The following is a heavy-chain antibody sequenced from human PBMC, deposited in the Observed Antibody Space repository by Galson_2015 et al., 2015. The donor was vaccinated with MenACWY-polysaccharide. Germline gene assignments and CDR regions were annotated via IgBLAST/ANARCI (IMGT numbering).Heavy chain of an antibody. CDR1: GLTFSSYG. V-gene: IGHV3-23*01. J-gene: IGHJ4*02. D-gene: IGHD6-13*01. Sequence: SLRLSCAGSGLTFSSYGMGWVRQAPGKGLEWVSGLSRTSGNTYYADSVRGRFTISRDNSKNPLYLQMDSLRAEDTALYYCARDILGSWDGHYFDYWGQGTLVTVSS. CDR2: LSRTSGNT. CDR3: ARDILGSWDGHYFDY.